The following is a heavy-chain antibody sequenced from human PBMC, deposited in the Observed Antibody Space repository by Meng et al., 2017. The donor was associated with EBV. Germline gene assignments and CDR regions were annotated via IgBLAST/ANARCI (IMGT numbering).Heavy chain of an antibody. Sequence: RGQVGAEGKKPGATGKVSCKASGYTFNSYDINWVRQATGQGLEWMGWMNPNSGNTGYAQKFQGRVTMTRNTSISTAYMELSSLRSEDTAVYYCARGPYYYDSSGYYYGEFDPWGQGTLVTVSS. D-gene: IGHD3-22*01. V-gene: IGHV1-8*01. CDR1: GYTFNSYD. CDR3: ARGPYYYDSSGYYYGEFDP. J-gene: IGHJ5*02. CDR2: MNPNSGNT.